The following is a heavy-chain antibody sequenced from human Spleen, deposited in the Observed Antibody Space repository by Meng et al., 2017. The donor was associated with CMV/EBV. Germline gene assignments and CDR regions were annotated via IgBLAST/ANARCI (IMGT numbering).Heavy chain of an antibody. CDR2: ISWNSGAI. Sequence: SLKISCAASGFSFDDSAMHWVRRAPGKGLEWVSVISWNSGAIGCADAVKGRFTISRDNAKNSLYLQMNSLRAEDTAVYYCATTGDCSSTSCFDYWGQGTLVTVSS. D-gene: IGHD2-2*01. V-gene: IGHV3-9*01. CDR3: ATTGDCSSTSCFDY. J-gene: IGHJ4*02. CDR1: GFSFDDSA.